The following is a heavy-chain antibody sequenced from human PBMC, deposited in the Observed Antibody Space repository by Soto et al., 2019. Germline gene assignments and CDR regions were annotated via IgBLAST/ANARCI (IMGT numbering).Heavy chain of an antibody. J-gene: IGHJ4*02. CDR3: ARADYYDGSGFNYDC. D-gene: IGHD3-22*01. V-gene: IGHV1-46*01. Sequence: GASVKVSCKASGYIFTNHYIHWVRQAPGQGLEWMGIINPSGGSTNYLQKFQGRITMTRDTSTSTVYMELSSLRSEDTAVYFCARADYYDGSGFNYDCCGQGSLVTVSS. CDR2: INPSGGST. CDR1: GYIFTNHY.